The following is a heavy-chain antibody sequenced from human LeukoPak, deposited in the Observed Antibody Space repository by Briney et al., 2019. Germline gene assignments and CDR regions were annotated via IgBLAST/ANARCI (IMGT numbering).Heavy chain of an antibody. Sequence: ASVKVSCKASGYTFTGYYMHWVRQVPGQGLEWMGWINPNSGGTNYAQKLQGRVTMTRDTSISTAYMELSRLRSDDTAVYYCAIIIYSFIMGGYRGQGTLVTVSS. CDR3: AIIIYSFIMGGY. V-gene: IGHV1-2*02. CDR1: GYTFTGYY. CDR2: INPNSGGT. J-gene: IGHJ4*02. D-gene: IGHD4-11*01.